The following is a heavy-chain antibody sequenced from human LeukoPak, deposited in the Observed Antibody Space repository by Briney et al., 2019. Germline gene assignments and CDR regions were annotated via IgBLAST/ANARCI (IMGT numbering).Heavy chain of an antibody. V-gene: IGHV1-2*02. CDR2: INPNSGGT. J-gene: IGHJ4*02. CDR1: GGTFSNYA. D-gene: IGHD3-22*01. CDR3: ARPLYYYDSSGYI. Sequence: GASVKVSCKASGGTFSNYAISWVRQAPGQGLEWMGWINPNSGGTNYAQKFQGRVTMTRDTSISTAYMELSRLRSDDTAVYYCARPLYYYDSSGYIWGQGTLVTVSS.